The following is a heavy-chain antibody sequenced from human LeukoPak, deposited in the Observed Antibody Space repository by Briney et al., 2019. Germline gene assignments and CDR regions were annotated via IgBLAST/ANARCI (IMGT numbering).Heavy chain of an antibody. V-gene: IGHV3-21*01. Sequence: GGSLRLSCAASGFTFSTYSMNWVRQAPGKVLEWVSSISSSITYIYYTDSVKGRFTISRDNSKNSMYLQINSLRAEETAVYYCARRQIPYFCYMDVWGNGTTVTVA. CDR2: ISSSITYI. CDR3: ARRQIPYFCYMDV. J-gene: IGHJ6*03. CDR1: GFTFSTYS. D-gene: IGHD2/OR15-2a*01.